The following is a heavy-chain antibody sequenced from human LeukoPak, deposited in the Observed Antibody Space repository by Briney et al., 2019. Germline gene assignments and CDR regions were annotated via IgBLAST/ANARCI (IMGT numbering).Heavy chain of an antibody. V-gene: IGHV1-3*03. CDR3: AIRDGHTDH. CDR2: INPANGYT. Sequence: ASVKVSCKTSGYTFTNSAMHWVRQAPGQTIEWLAWINPANGYTRYSQHFQDRVTVSSDTSADTAYMELSSLRSEDKAIYYCAIRDGHTDHWGQGTLVTVSS. D-gene: IGHD5-24*01. J-gene: IGHJ4*02. CDR1: GYTFTNSA.